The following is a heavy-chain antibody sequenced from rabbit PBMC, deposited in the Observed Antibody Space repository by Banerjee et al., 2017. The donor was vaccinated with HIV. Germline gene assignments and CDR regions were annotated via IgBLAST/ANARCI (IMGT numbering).Heavy chain of an antibody. CDR1: GFSFSSSYY. Sequence: QEQLVESGGGLVQPEGSLTLTCTASGFSFSSSYYMCWVRQAPGKGLEWIGCIDAGSGSTYYANWAKGRFTISSHNAQNTLYLQLNSLTAADTATYFCARDLAGVIGWNFNLWGPGTLVTVS. CDR2: IDAGSGST. V-gene: IGHV1S45*01. D-gene: IGHD4-1*01. J-gene: IGHJ4*01. CDR3: ARDLAGVIGWNFNL.